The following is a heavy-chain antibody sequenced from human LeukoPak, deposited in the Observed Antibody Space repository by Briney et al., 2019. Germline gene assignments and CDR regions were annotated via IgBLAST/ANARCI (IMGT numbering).Heavy chain of an antibody. J-gene: IGHJ6*03. CDR2: IKEDGSQK. V-gene: IGHV3-7*01. Sequence: GGSLRLSCVGSGFTFTNYWMTWVRQAPGKGLEWVADIKEDGSQKYYVDSVKGRFTISRDNTKSSLYLQMNSLRVEDTAVYYCARDCQPSSGTDSNYYIDVWGKGTTVTISS. CDR1: GFTFTNYW. CDR3: ARDCQPSSGTDSNYYIDV. D-gene: IGHD3-10*01.